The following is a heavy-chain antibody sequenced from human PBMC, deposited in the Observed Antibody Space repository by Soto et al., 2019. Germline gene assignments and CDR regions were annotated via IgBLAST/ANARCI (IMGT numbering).Heavy chain of an antibody. Sequence: GASVKVSCKASGYTFTSSAMHWVRQAPGQRLEWMGWINAGNGNTNYAQTFQGRVTMTTDTSTSTVHMEVRSLRSDDTAVYYCAREGVAPYYYYGMDVWGQGTPVTVSS. CDR2: INAGNGNT. CDR1: GYTFTSSA. CDR3: AREGVAPYYYYGMDV. J-gene: IGHJ6*02. D-gene: IGHD5-12*01. V-gene: IGHV1-3*01.